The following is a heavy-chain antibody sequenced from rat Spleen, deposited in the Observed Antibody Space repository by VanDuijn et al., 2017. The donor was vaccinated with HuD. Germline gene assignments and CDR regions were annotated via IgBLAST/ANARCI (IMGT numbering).Heavy chain of an antibody. V-gene: IGHV6-8*01. CDR1: GFSFTNAW. CDR2: IKFRSYDYAT. Sequence: EVQLVETGGSLVQPGKSLKLTCATSGFSFTNAWMHWVRQSPEKQLEWLAQIKFRSYDYATYYAESVKGRFTISRDDSKSSVYLQMDSLKEEDTAIYYCTRHYYGGFDYWGQGVMVTVSS. J-gene: IGHJ2*01. CDR3: TRHYYGGFDY. D-gene: IGHD1-1*01.